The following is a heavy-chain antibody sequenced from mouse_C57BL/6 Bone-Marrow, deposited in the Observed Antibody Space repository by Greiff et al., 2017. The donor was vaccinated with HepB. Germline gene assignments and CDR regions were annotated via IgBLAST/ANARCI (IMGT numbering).Heavy chain of an antibody. CDR1: GYTFTSYW. V-gene: IGHV1-64*01. J-gene: IGHJ2*01. CDR2: IHPNSGST. CDR3: ASYGNGGYYFDY. D-gene: IGHD2-1*01. Sequence: QVHVKQPGAELVKPGASVKLSCKASGYTFTSYWMHWVKQRPGQGLEWIGMIHPNSGSTNYNEKFKSKATLTVDKSSSTAYMQLSSLTSEDSAVYYCASYGNGGYYFDYWGQGTTLTVSS.